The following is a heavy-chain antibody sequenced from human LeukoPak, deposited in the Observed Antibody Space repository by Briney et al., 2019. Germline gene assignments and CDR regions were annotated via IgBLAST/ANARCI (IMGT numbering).Heavy chain of an antibody. J-gene: IGHJ5*02. CDR1: GGTFSSYA. CDR2: IIPIFGTA. Sequence: AASVKVSCKASGGTFSSYAISWVRQAPGQGLEWMGGIIPIFGTANYAQKFQGRVTMTRDTSTSTVYMELSSLRSEDTAVYYCARGGGIGAVAGWFDPWGQGTLVTVSS. V-gene: IGHV1-69*05. D-gene: IGHD6-19*01. CDR3: ARGGGIGAVAGWFDP.